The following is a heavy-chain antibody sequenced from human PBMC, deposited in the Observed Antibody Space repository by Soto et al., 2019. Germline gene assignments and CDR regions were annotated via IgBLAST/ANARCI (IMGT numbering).Heavy chain of an antibody. J-gene: IGHJ4*02. CDR1: GGTFSSYA. D-gene: IGHD3-22*01. CDR2: IIPIFGTA. V-gene: IGHV1-69*01. CDR3: ARDRTVHYYDSSGYLYYFDY. Sequence: QVQLVQSGAEVKKPGSSVKVSCKASGGTFSSYAISWVRQAPGQGLEWMGGIIPIFGTANYAQKFQGRVTITADESTSTAYMELSSLRSEETAVYYCARDRTVHYYDSSGYLYYFDYWGQGTLVTVSS.